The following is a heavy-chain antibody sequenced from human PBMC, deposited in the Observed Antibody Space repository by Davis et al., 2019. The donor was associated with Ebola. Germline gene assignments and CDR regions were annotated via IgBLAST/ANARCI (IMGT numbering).Heavy chain of an antibody. CDR3: ARLLVVPAAMRGYYYYYGMDV. CDR2: IYYSGSA. J-gene: IGHJ6*04. V-gene: IGHV4-39*01. D-gene: IGHD2-2*01. CDR1: GGSFSGYY. Sequence: SETLSLTCAVYGGSFSGYYWGWIRQPPGKGLEWIGSIYYSGSAYYNPSLKSRVTISVDTSKNQFSLEVSSVTAADTAVFYCARLLVVPAAMRGYYYYYGMDVWGTGTTVTVSS.